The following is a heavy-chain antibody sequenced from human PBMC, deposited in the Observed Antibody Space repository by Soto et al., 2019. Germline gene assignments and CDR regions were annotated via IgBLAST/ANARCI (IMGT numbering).Heavy chain of an antibody. V-gene: IGHV1-69*12. J-gene: IGHJ4*02. CDR2: IIPIFGTA. CDR1: GGTFSSYA. D-gene: IGHD4-17*01. Sequence: QVQLVQSGAEVKKPGSSVKVSCKASGGTFSSYAISWVRHAPGQGLEWMGGIIPIFGTANCAQKFQGRATITADESTSTAYRELSSLRSEDTAVYYCAREGDYGDYASASAFDYWGQGTLVTVSS. CDR3: AREGDYGDYASASAFDY.